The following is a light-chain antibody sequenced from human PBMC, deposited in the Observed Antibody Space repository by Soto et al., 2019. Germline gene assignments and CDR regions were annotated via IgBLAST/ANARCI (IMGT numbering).Light chain of an antibody. CDR1: SNDIGDYNY. CDR3: SSYTSTGTLYV. CDR2: EIS. Sequence: QSVLTQPASVSGSPGQSITISCTGTSNDIGDYNYVSWYQQHPGEAPKLMIYEISKRPSGVSNRFSGSKSGNTASLTISGPQAEDEANYYCSSYTSTGTLYVFGTGTKVTVL. J-gene: IGLJ1*01. V-gene: IGLV2-14*01.